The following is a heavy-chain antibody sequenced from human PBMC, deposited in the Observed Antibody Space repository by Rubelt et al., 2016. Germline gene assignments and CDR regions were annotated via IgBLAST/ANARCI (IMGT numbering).Heavy chain of an antibody. V-gene: IGHV4-34*02. CDR3: ASGIVGAKGGGGANYYYRMDV. D-gene: IGHD1-26*01. CDR1: GGSFSAYY. CDR2: INHSGST. Sequence: GQLQQWGAGLLKPSETLSLTCAVYGGSFSAYYWSWIRQPPGKGLEWIGEINHSGSTSYHPSLKSRVTISVDTSKNQFSLRLTSVTAADPAVFYCASGIVGAKGGGGANYYYRMDVWGQWTTVTVSS. J-gene: IGHJ6*02.